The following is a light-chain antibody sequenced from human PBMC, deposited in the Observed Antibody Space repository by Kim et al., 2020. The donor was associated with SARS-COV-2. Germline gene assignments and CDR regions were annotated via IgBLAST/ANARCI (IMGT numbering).Light chain of an antibody. V-gene: IGLV1-44*01. CDR3: AAWDDSLDGPS. CDR1: PSNIESVT. J-gene: IGLJ2*01. Sequence: GHTVTVPLSGIPSNIESVTVNWYQQFPGMAPKRLIYSNDQRPSGVPDRFSGSKSGTSASLAISGLQSEDEADYYCAAWDDSLDGPSFGGGTQLTVL. CDR2: SND.